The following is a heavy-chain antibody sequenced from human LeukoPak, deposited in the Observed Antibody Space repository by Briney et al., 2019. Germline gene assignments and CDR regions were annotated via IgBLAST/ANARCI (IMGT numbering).Heavy chain of an antibody. CDR1: GDSISSGDYY. V-gene: IGHV4-61*02. CDR3: ARGPYSYDSSGAFDI. J-gene: IGHJ3*02. CDR2: ISSSGST. Sequence: SQTLSLTCTASGDSISSGDYYWSWIRQPAGKGLEWIGRISSSGSTNYNPSLKSRVTISVDTSKNQFSLKLNSVTAADTAVYFCARGPYSYDSSGAFDIWGQGTMVTVSS. D-gene: IGHD3-22*01.